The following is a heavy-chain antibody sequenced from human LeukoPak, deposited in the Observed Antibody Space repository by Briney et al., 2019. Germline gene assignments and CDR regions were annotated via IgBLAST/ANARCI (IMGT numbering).Heavy chain of an antibody. CDR2: VSGSGGST. CDR1: GFTFSSYA. D-gene: IGHD1-26*01. Sequence: PGGSLRLSCAPSGFTFSSYAMSWVRQAPGKGLEWVAAVSGSGGSTYYADSVKGRFTISSDNSKNTLYLQMNSLRAEDTAVYYCAKDMYSGNFASFDYWGQGTLVTVSS. CDR3: AKDMYSGNFASFDY. J-gene: IGHJ4*02. V-gene: IGHV3-23*01.